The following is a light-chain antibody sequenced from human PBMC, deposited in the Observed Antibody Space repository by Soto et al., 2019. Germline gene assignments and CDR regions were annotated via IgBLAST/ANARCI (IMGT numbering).Light chain of an antibody. J-gene: IGLJ2*01. CDR2: EVS. Sequence: QSVLTQPASVSGSPGQSITISCTGSSSDVGGYNYVSWYQQHPGKAPKLMIYEVSNRPSGISNRFSGSKSGNTASLTISGLQAEDEAEYYCCSYTSSSTPVVFGGGTKVTVL. CDR3: CSYTSSSTPVV. CDR1: SSDVGGYNY. V-gene: IGLV2-14*01.